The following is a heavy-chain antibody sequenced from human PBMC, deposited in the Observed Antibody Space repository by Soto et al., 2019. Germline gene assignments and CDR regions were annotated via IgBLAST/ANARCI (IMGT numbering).Heavy chain of an antibody. CDR2: TYYRSKWYN. J-gene: IGHJ3*02. D-gene: IGHD6-6*01. V-gene: IGHV6-1*01. CDR3: ARAGSIAATVRAFHI. Sequence: QTLSLTCAISGDSVASNSAAWNWIRHSPSRGLEWLGRTYYRSKWYNDYAVSVKSRITINPDKSKNQFSLQLNSVTPEDTAVYYCARAGSIAATVRAFHIWGQATRVTVS. CDR1: GDSVASNSAA.